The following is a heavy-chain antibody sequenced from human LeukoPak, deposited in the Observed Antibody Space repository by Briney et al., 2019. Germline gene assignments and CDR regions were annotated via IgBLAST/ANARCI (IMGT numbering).Heavy chain of an antibody. CDR2: ISGSGSHT. J-gene: IGHJ4*02. D-gene: IGHD6-13*01. V-gene: IGHV3-11*06. Sequence: PGGSLRLSCAASEFTFSDYYMSWIRQAPGKGLEWLSYISGSGSHTTYADSVRGRFTISRDNAKNPLSLQVNSLRADDTAVYYCARVGSTVAAGTPDYWGQGTLVTVSS. CDR3: ARVGSTVAAGTPDY. CDR1: EFTFSDYY.